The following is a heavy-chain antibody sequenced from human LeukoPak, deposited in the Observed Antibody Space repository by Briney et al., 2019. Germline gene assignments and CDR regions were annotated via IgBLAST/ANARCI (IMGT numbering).Heavy chain of an antibody. V-gene: IGHV3-7*01. CDR1: GSTFSSYW. CDR2: IKQDGSEK. D-gene: IGHD3-3*01. J-gene: IGHJ4*02. Sequence: GGSLRLSCAASGSTFSSYWMSWVRQAPGKGLEWVANIKQDGSEKYYVDSVKGRFTISRDNAKNSLYLQMNSLRAEDTAVYYCARGRALYYDFWSGYSGGYYFDYWGQGTLVTVSS. CDR3: ARGRALYYDFWSGYSGGYYFDY.